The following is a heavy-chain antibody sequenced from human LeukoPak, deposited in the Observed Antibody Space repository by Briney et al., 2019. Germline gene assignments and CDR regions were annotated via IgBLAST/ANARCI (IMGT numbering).Heavy chain of an antibody. J-gene: IGHJ4*02. CDR1: GFTVSSNY. V-gene: IGHV3-53*01. D-gene: IGHD1-1*01. CDR2: IYSGGST. CDR3: ARGVQDYFDY. Sequence: GGSLRLSCAASGFTVSSNYMSWVRQAPRKGLEWVSVIYSGGSTYYADSVKGRFTISRDNSKNTLYLQMNSLGAEDTAVYYCARGVQDYFDYWGQGTLVTVSS.